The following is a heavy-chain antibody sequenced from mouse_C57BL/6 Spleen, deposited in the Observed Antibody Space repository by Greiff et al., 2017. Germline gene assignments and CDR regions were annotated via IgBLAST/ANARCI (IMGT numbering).Heavy chain of an antibody. CDR2: INPSNGGT. D-gene: IGHD4-1*01. V-gene: IGHV1-53*01. J-gene: IGHJ1*03. CDR1: GYTFTSYC. Sequence: VQLQQPGTELVKPGASVKLSCKASGYTFTSYCMHWVKQRPGQGLEWIGNINPSNGGTNYNEKFKSKATLTVDKSSSTAYMQLSSLTSEDSAVSYCARLGRDWYFDVWGTGTTVTVSS. CDR3: ARLGRDWYFDV.